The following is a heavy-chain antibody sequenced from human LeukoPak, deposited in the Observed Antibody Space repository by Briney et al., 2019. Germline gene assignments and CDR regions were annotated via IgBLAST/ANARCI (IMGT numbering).Heavy chain of an antibody. CDR3: ARDSAMVRGENYDY. CDR2: INPNSGGT. J-gene: IGHJ4*02. CDR1: GYTFTAYY. V-gene: IGHV1-2*02. D-gene: IGHD3-10*01. Sequence: ASVKVSCKAYGYTFTAYYMHWVRQAPGQGLQWMGWINPNSGGTNYAQKFQGRVTMTRDTSISTAYMELSRLRSDDTAVYYCARDSAMVRGENYDYWGQGTLVTVSS.